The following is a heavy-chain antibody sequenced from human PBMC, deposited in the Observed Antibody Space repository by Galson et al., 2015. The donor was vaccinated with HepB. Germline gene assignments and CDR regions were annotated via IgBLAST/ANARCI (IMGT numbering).Heavy chain of an antibody. J-gene: IGHJ3*01. D-gene: IGHD3-10*01. Sequence: SVKVSCKVSGSTLNELSIHWVRQAPGQGLEWVGGFDPEEGETIYAQKFQDTLTMTEDTSTDTVYMELTSLTSEDTAIYFCVGSGDFHAFYLWGQGTMVTVSS. CDR3: VGSGDFHAFYL. CDR2: FDPEEGET. V-gene: IGHV1-24*01. CDR1: GSTLNELS.